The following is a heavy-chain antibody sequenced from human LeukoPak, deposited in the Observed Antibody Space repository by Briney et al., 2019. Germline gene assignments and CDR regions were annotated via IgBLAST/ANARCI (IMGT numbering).Heavy chain of an antibody. CDR3: ARVTIWYYDILTGYSNEYYFDY. CDR1: GYTFTSYG. D-gene: IGHD3-9*01. CDR2: ISAYNGNT. J-gene: IGHJ4*02. Sequence: ASVKVSCKASGYTFTSYGISRVRQAPGQGLEWMGWISAYNGNTNYAQKPQGRVTMTTDTSTSTAYMELRSLRSDDTAVYYCARVTIWYYDILTGYSNEYYFDYWGQGTLVTVSS. V-gene: IGHV1-18*01.